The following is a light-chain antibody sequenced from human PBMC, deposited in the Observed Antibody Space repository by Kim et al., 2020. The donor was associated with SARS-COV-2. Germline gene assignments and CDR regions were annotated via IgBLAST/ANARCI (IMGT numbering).Light chain of an antibody. V-gene: IGKV1-39*01. J-gene: IGKJ1*01. Sequence: IQMTQSPSSLSASVGDRVAITCRARQSISSYLNWYQQKPGKAPKLLIYAASSLQSGVPSRFSGSGSGTDFTLTISSLQPDDFATYYCQQSYSTPPTFGQGTKVDIK. CDR2: AAS. CDR3: QQSYSTPPT. CDR1: QSISSY.